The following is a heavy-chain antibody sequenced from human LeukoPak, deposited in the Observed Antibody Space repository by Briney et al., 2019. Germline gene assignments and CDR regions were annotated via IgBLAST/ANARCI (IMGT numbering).Heavy chain of an antibody. V-gene: IGHV4-39*07. J-gene: IGHJ6*02. Sequence: PSETLSLTCTVSGGSISSSSYYWGWIRQPPGKGLEWIGSIYYSGSTYYNPSLKSRVTISVDTSKNQFSLKLSSVTAADTAVYYCAKTYSSSSFRYTDVWGQGTTVTVSS. CDR3: AKTYSSSSFRYTDV. D-gene: IGHD6-13*01. CDR2: IYYSGST. CDR1: GGSISSSSYY.